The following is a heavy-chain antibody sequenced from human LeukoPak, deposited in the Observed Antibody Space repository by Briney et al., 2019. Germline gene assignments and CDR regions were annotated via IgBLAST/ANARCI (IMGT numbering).Heavy chain of an antibody. CDR1: GFTFDDYG. J-gene: IGHJ4*02. CDR3: ARVTGYSYGYDY. CDR2: INWSGGST. D-gene: IGHD5-18*01. V-gene: IGHV3-20*04. Sequence: GGSLRLSCAASGFTFDDYGMSWVRQAPGKGLEWVSGINWSGGSTGYADSVKGRFTISRDNAKNSLYLQMNSLRAEDTALYYCARVTGYSYGYDYWGQGTLVTVSS.